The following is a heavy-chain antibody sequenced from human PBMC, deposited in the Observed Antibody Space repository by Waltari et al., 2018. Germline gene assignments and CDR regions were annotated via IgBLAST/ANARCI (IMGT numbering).Heavy chain of an antibody. D-gene: IGHD3-10*01. CDR2: INHLGST. CDR3: AKGRLWFGDLRS. V-gene: IGHV4-34*01. J-gene: IGHJ4*02. Sequence: QLHPQQWGAGLLKPSETLSLPCNIFGGSFSAYHWTWIRPSPGKGLEWIGEINHLGSTNYNPSLKSRVTISLDTSKNEFALKLDSVTAADTAVYFCAKGRLWFGDLRSWGQGTQVTVSS. CDR1: GGSFSAYH.